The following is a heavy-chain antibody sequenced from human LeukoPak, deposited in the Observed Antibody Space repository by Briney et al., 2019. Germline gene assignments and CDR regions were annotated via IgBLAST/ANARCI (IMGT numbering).Heavy chain of an antibody. D-gene: IGHD6-6*01. V-gene: IGHV4-4*07. CDR2: IYTSGGT. Sequence: PSETLSLTCTVSGGSMDNTNLYWTWIRQPAGKRLEWIGRIYTSGGTSYNPSLESRVTMSVDKSNNQFSLNLGSVTAADTGVYYCVGRGSSSGTFDVWGPGTMVIVSS. J-gene: IGHJ3*01. CDR1: GGSMDNTNLY. CDR3: VGRGSSSGTFDV.